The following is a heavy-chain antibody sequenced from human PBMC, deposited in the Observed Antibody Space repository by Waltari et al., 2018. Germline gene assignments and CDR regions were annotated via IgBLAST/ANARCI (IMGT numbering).Heavy chain of an antibody. D-gene: IGHD6-25*01. Sequence: EIQLLESGGGLAHPGGSLRLSCQASGFKFANYGMSWVRQAPGKGLECVSSISGSGGADFYAESVRGRFSISRVTFTNTLYLQMNNLRVDDTALYYCAKESGGYQQYSWFDHWGQGTLVTVSS. J-gene: IGHJ5*02. V-gene: IGHV3-23*01. CDR1: GFKFANYG. CDR2: ISGSGGAD. CDR3: AKESGGYQQYSWFDH.